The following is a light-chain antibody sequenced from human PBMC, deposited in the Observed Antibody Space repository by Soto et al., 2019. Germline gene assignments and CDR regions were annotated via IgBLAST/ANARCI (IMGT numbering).Light chain of an antibody. CDR2: DVS. J-gene: IGLJ1*01. CDR3: GSYTSSSTLLYV. V-gene: IGLV2-14*01. CDR1: SSDVGGYNY. Sequence: QSVLTQPASVSGSPGQSTTISCTGTSSDVGGYNYVSWYQQHPGKAPKLMIYDVSNRPSGVSNRFSGSKSGNTASLTISGLQAEDEADYYCGSYTSSSTLLYVFGTGTKVTVL.